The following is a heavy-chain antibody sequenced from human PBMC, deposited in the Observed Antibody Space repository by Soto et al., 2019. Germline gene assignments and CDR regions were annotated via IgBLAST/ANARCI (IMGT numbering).Heavy chain of an antibody. Sequence: QVQLQESGPGLVKPSETLSLTCTVSGGSVSSGSYYWSWIRQPPGKGLEWIGYIYYSGSANYNPSLESRVTISVDSSKNQFSLKVSSVTAADTAVYYCARVDCNGGSCYYYFYGMDVWGQGTTVTVSS. CDR2: IYYSGSA. CDR1: GGSVSSGSYY. D-gene: IGHD2-15*01. J-gene: IGHJ6*02. V-gene: IGHV4-61*01. CDR3: ARVDCNGGSCYYYFYGMDV.